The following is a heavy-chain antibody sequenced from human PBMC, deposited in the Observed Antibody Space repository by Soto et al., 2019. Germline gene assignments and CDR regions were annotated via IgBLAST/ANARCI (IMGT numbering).Heavy chain of an antibody. V-gene: IGHV4-59*01. D-gene: IGHD5-12*01. CDR3: ARAGVYSGYDGDFDY. CDR1: GGSISSYY. CDR2: IYYSGST. Sequence: SETLSLTCTVSGGSISSYYWSWIRQPPGKGLEWIGYIYYSGSTNYNPSLKSRVTISVDTSKNQFSLKLSSVTAADTAVYYCARAGVYSGYDGDFDYWGQGTLVTVSS. J-gene: IGHJ4*02.